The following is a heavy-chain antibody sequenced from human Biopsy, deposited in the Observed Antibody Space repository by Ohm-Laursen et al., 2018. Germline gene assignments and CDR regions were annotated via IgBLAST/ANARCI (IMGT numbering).Heavy chain of an antibody. J-gene: IGHJ6*02. CDR2: ISWHSGSR. Sequence: SLRLSCAAPGFTFDDHVMHWVQQAPGKGLEWVSGISWHSGSRGYADSVKGRFTISRDNAKKLLYLQMNSLRAEDTALYYCAKDVRVKVQLDGMDVWGQGTTVTVSS. CDR3: AKDVRVKVQLDGMDV. CDR1: GFTFDDHV. D-gene: IGHD1-1*01. V-gene: IGHV3-9*01.